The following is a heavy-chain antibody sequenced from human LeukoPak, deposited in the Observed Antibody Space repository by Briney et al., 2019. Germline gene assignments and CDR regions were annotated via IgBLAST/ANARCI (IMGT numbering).Heavy chain of an antibody. CDR3: ARHPAERVSYWYGMDV. D-gene: IGHD1-14*01. V-gene: IGHV4-39*01. CDR1: GGSISSSSDY. CDR2: MYYSGNT. J-gene: IGHJ6*02. Sequence: SETLSLTCNVSGGSISSSSDYWGWIRQPPGKGLEWIGSMYYSGNTYYNPSLKSRVTISVDTSKNQFSLKLSSVTAADTAVYYCARHPAERVSYWYGMDVWGQGTPVTVSS.